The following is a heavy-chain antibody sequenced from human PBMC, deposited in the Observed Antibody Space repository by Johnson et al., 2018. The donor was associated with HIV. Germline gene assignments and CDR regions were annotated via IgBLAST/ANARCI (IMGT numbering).Heavy chain of an antibody. J-gene: IGHJ3*02. CDR1: GFTFSSYG. Sequence: QVQLVESGGGVVQPGGSLRLSCAASGFTFSSYGMHWVRQAPGKGLEWVAFIRYDGSNKYYADSVKGRFTISRDNSKKTVYLQMNSLRGEDTAVYYCAKETRDSRSAFDIWGQGTMVTVSS. D-gene: IGHD3-22*01. CDR2: IRYDGSNK. V-gene: IGHV3-30*02. CDR3: AKETRDSRSAFDI.